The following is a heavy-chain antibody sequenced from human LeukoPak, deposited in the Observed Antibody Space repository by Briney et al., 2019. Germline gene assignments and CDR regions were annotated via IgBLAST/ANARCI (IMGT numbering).Heavy chain of an antibody. Sequence: GGSPRLSCAASGFTFSSYAMSWVRQAPGKGLEWVSAISGSGGSTYYADSVKGRFTISRDNAKNSLYLQMNSLRAEDTAVYYCARNVRPSYDIWPWGQGTLVTVSS. CDR2: ISGSGGST. CDR3: ARNVRPSYDIWP. CDR1: GFTFSSYA. V-gene: IGHV3-23*01. J-gene: IGHJ5*02. D-gene: IGHD3-9*01.